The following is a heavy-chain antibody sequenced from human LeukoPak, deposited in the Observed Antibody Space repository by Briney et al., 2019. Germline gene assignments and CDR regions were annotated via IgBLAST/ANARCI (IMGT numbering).Heavy chain of an antibody. CDR2: ISSSSSTI. D-gene: IGHD2-2*01. CDR3: ARVEFGVPAAVGAFDI. V-gene: IGHV3-48*01. J-gene: IGHJ3*02. CDR1: GFTFSSYS. Sequence: PGGSLRLSCAASGFTFSSYSMNWVRQAPGKGLEWVSYISSSSSTIYYADSVKGRFTISRDNAKNSLYLQMNSLRAEDTAVYYCARVEFGVPAAVGAFDIWGQGTMVTVSS.